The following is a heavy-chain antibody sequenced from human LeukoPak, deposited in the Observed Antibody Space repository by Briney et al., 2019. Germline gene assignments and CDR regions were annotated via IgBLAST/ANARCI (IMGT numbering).Heavy chain of an antibody. Sequence: AASVKVSCKASGYTLTELSMHWVRQAPGKGLEWMGGFDPEDGETIYAQKFQGRVTMTEDTSTDTAYMELSSLRSEDTAVYYCATAKRWLQLPNWFDPWGQGTLVTVSS. CDR1: GYTLTELS. CDR2: FDPEDGET. J-gene: IGHJ5*02. CDR3: ATAKRWLQLPNWFDP. V-gene: IGHV1-24*01. D-gene: IGHD5-24*01.